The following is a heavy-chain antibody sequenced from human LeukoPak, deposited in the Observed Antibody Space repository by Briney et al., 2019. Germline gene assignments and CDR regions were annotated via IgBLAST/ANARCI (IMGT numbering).Heavy chain of an antibody. CDR3: ARHEGSSSWTDGMDV. V-gene: IGHV4-59*08. CDR2: IYYSGST. Sequence: PSETLSLTCTVSGGSISSYYWSWIRQPPGKGLEWIGYIYYSGSTNYNPSLRSRVTISVDTSKNQFSLKLSSVTAADTAVYYCARHEGSSSWTDGMDVWGQGTTVTVSS. J-gene: IGHJ6*02. D-gene: IGHD6-13*01. CDR1: GGSISSYY.